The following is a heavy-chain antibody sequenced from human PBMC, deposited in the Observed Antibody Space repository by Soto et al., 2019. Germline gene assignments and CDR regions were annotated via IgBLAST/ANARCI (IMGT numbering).Heavy chain of an antibody. CDR1: GFSLSTRGVG. Sequence: QITLKESGPTLVKPTQTLTLTCTFSGFSLSTRGVGVGWIRHPPGKALEWLALIYWDGFKHYSPSLESRLTSREDTTKNQVVLTMTNMDPVATATYYGAHKGGGDRILDYWGQGTLVTVSS. CDR2: IYWDGFK. V-gene: IGHV2-5*02. J-gene: IGHJ4*02. CDR3: AHKGGGDRILDY. D-gene: IGHD3-16*01.